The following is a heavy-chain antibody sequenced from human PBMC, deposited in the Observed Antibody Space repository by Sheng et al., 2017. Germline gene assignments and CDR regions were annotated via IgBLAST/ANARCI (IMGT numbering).Heavy chain of an antibody. Sequence: EVQLVESGGGLVKPGGSLRLSCAASGFTFSNAWMSWVRQAPGKGLEWVGRIKSKTDGGTTDYAAPVKGRFTISRDDSKNTLYLQMNSLKTEDTAVYYCTTDVLVATIRGRYDAFDIWGQGTMVTVSS. CDR2: IKSKTDGGTT. J-gene: IGHJ3*02. D-gene: IGHD5-12*01. CDR3: TTDVLVATIRGRYDAFDI. V-gene: IGHV3-15*01. CDR1: GFTFSNAW.